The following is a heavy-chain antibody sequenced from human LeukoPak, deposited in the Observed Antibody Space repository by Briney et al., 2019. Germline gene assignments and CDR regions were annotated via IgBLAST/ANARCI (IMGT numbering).Heavy chain of an antibody. Sequence: ASVKVSCKASGYTFTSYGISWVRQAPGQGLEWMGWISAYNGNTNYAQKLQGRVTMTTDTSTSTAYMELRSLRSDDTAVYYCARHWIRGYSFGLSFDFWGRGTLVSVSS. CDR2: ISAYNGNT. CDR3: ARHWIRGYSFGLSFDF. V-gene: IGHV1-18*01. J-gene: IGHJ2*01. D-gene: IGHD5-18*01. CDR1: GYTFTSYG.